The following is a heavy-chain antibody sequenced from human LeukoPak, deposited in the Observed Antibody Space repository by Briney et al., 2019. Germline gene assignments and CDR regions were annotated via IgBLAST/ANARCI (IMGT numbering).Heavy chain of an antibody. Sequence: SETLSLTCAVYGGSFSGYYWSWIRQPPGKGLEWIGEINHSGSTNYTSSLKSRVTISVDTSKNQFSLKLSSVTAADTAVYYCARIAGSSFRYYYYMDVWGKGTTVTVSS. CDR1: GGSFSGYY. D-gene: IGHD6-6*01. CDR3: ARIAGSSFRYYYYMDV. V-gene: IGHV4-34*01. J-gene: IGHJ6*03. CDR2: INHSGST.